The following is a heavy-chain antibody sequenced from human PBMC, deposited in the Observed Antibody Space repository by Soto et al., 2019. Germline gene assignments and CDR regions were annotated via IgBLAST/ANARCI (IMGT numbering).Heavy chain of an antibody. CDR3: AREDQLWFNEYYFDY. CDR2: IYYSGST. Sequence: QVQLQESGPELVKPSETLFLTCTVSGGSVSSGSYYWSWIRQPPGKGLEWIGYIYYSGSTNYNPSLKSRVTISVDTSKNQFSLKLSSVTAADTAVYYCAREDQLWFNEYYFDYWGQGTLVTVSS. CDR1: GGSVSSGSYY. J-gene: IGHJ4*02. D-gene: IGHD5-18*01. V-gene: IGHV4-61*01.